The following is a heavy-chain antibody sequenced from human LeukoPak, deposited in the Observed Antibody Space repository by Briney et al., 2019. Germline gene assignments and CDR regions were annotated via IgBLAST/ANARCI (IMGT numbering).Heavy chain of an antibody. J-gene: IGHJ4*02. V-gene: IGHV3-30-3*01. Sequence: GGSLRLSCAASGFTFSSYAMHWVRQAPGKGLEWVAVISFDAISQYYADSVKGRFTISRDNSKNMLYLQMNSLRAEDTAVYYCASDRGGYCTNGVCAGFDYWGQGTLVTVSS. D-gene: IGHD2-8*01. CDR1: GFTFSSYA. CDR3: ASDRGGYCTNGVCAGFDY. CDR2: ISFDAISQ.